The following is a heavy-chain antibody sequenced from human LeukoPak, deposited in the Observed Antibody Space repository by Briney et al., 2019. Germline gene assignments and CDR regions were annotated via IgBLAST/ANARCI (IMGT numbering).Heavy chain of an antibody. CDR3: ARRYSSSWYYFDY. V-gene: IGHV3-74*01. J-gene: IGHJ4*02. CDR1: GFTFSNYW. D-gene: IGHD6-13*01. Sequence: GGSLRLSCAASGFTFSNYWMHWVRQVPGKGLVWVSRINTGGSSTTYADSVKGRFTISRDNAKNTLYLQMNSLRAEDTAVYYCARRYSSSWYYFDYWGQGTLVAVSS. CDR2: INTGGSST.